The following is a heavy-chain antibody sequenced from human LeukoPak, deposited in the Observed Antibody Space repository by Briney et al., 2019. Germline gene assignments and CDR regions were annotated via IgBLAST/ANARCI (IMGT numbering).Heavy chain of an antibody. V-gene: IGHV4-39*01. CDR1: GGSIRSSYYY. D-gene: IGHD1-1*01. CDR2: IYDSGST. Sequence: SETLSLTCTVSGGSIRSSYYYWGWIRQPPGKGLEWIGSIYDSGSTYYNPSLKSRVTISVDTSKNQFSLKLNSVTAADTAVYYCAKARSTTRGTLFDYWGQGTLVTVSS. J-gene: IGHJ4*02. CDR3: AKARSTTRGTLFDY.